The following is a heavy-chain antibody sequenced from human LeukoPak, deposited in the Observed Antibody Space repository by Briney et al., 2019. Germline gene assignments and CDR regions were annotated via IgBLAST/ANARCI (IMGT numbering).Heavy chain of an antibody. J-gene: IGHJ3*02. D-gene: IGHD3-22*01. V-gene: IGHV1-18*01. CDR3: AGISSGYYADDAFDI. CDR2: ISAYNGNT. Sequence: ASVKVSCKASGYTFTSYGIGWVRQAPGQGLEWMGWISAYNGNTNYAQKLQGRVTMTTDTSTSTAYMELRSLRSDDTAVYYCAGISSGYYADDAFDIWGQGTMVTVSS. CDR1: GYTFTSYG.